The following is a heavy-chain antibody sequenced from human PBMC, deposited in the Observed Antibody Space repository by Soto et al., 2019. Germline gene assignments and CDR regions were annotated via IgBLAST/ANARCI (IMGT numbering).Heavy chain of an antibody. J-gene: IGHJ6*02. CDR2: IYPGDSDT. CDR1: GYSFTSYW. CDR3: AGGGVRGVITRTRDYYGMDV. Sequence: PGESLKISCKGSGYSFTSYWIGWVRQMPGKGLEWMGIIYPGDSDTRYSPSFQGQVTISADKCISTAYLQWSSLKASDTAMYYCAGGGVRGVITRTRDYYGMDVWGQGTTVTVSS. V-gene: IGHV5-51*01. D-gene: IGHD3-10*01.